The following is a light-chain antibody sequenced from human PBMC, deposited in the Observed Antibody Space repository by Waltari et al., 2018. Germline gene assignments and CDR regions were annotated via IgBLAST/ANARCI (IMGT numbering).Light chain of an antibody. CDR1: QRVLYSSNNKKY. Sequence: DIVMTQSPDSLAVSLGERATINCKSSQRVLYSSNNKKYLAWYQQKPGQPPKLLIYWASTRESGVPDRFSGSGSGTDFTLTISSLQAEDVAVYYCQQYYSTPPAWTFGQGTKVEIK. V-gene: IGKV4-1*01. CDR3: QQYYSTPPAWT. J-gene: IGKJ1*01. CDR2: WAS.